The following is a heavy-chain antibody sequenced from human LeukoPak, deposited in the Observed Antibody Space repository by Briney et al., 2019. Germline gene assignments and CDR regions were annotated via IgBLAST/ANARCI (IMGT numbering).Heavy chain of an antibody. CDR1: GGSISSHY. CDR3: ARGRIQLWFGRQYYFDY. Sequence: PSETLSLTCTVSGGSISSHYWSWLRQPPGKGLEWLGYIYYSGSTNYNPSLKSRVTISVDTSKNQFSLKLSSVTAADTAVYYCARGRIQLWFGRQYYFDYWGQGTLVTVSS. CDR2: IYYSGST. D-gene: IGHD5-18*01. J-gene: IGHJ4*02. V-gene: IGHV4-59*11.